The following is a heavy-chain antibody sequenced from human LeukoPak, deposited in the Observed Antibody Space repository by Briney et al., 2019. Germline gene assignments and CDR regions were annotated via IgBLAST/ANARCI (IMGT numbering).Heavy chain of an antibody. CDR2: IWYDGSNK. CDR3: ARDSSTRELLEPAPDY. D-gene: IGHD1-26*01. Sequence: GRSLRLSCAASGFTFSSYGMHWVRQAPGKGLEWVSVIWYDGSNKYYADSVKGRFTISRDNSKNTLYLQMNSLRAEDTAVYYCARDSSTRELLEPAPDYWGQGTLVTVSS. CDR1: GFTFSSYG. V-gene: IGHV3-33*01. J-gene: IGHJ4*02.